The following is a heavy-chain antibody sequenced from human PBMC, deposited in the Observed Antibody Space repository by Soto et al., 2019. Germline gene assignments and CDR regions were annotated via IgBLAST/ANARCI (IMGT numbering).Heavy chain of an antibody. D-gene: IGHD3-22*01. V-gene: IGHV5-51*01. CDR2: VYISDSDA. CDR3: ARQIYDSDTGPNFQYYFDS. J-gene: IGHJ4*02. CDR1: GYTLTNFW. Sequence: PGESLKISCRVSGYTLTNFWIHWLRQMPGKGLEWMGIVYISDSDARYSPSFQGHVTISVTKSITTVFLQWSSLRAPDTAMYYCARQIYDSDTGPNFQYYFDSWGQGTPVTVSS.